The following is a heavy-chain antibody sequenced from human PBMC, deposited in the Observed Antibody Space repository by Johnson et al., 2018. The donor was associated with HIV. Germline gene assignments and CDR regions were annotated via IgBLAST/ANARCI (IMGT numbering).Heavy chain of an antibody. CDR1: GFTFSNYA. D-gene: IGHD1-26*01. CDR2: ISFAGMKK. V-gene: IGHV3-30*04. CDR3: VTADRGSA. J-gene: IGHJ3*01. Sequence: QVQLVESGGGVVQPGRSLRLSCAASGFTFSNYAMHWVRQAPGKGLEWVAVISFAGMKKHYADSVRGRFTISRDNYKNTLYLQMNSLRDEDTAVYYCVTADRGSAWGQGTTVTVSS.